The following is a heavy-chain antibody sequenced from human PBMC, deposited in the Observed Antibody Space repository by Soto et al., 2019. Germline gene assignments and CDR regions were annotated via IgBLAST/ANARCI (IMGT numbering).Heavy chain of an antibody. CDR2: ISYDGSKK. CDR3: ARVPSSSGRAHFDY. CDR1: GFTFSTYA. Sequence: QVQLVESGGGVVQPGRSLRLPCAAPGFTFSTYAMHWARQAPGKGLEWVAVISYDGSKKYYADSVKGRFTISRDNSKNTLYLQMNSLRAEDTAVYYCARVPSSSGRAHFDYWGQGTLVTVSS. D-gene: IGHD2-15*01. V-gene: IGHV3-30-3*01. J-gene: IGHJ4*02.